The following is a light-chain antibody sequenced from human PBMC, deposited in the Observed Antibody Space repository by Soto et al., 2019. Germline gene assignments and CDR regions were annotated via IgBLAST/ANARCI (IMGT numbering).Light chain of an antibody. V-gene: IGKV1-33*01. Sequence: DIQMTQSPSSLSASVGDRVTITCQASQDISNFLNWYQQRPGKAPKLLIYDASNLETGVPSRFIGSGSGTDFTLTISSLQPEDIATYYCQQFHDLPFTFGPGTKVDFK. J-gene: IGKJ3*01. CDR2: DAS. CDR3: QQFHDLPFT. CDR1: QDISNF.